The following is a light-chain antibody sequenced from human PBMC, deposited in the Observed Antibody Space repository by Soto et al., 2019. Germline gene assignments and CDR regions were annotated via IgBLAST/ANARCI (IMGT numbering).Light chain of an antibody. CDR3: QQNGTSPI. Sequence: EVVLTQSPGTLSLSPGERATLSCRASQAVNSILLAWYQQKPGQAPRLLIYGASSRATGVPDRFSGSGYGTDFTLTVSRMEPEDFAVYYCQQNGTSPIFGGGTKVEIK. J-gene: IGKJ4*01. CDR2: GAS. V-gene: IGKV3-20*01. CDR1: QAVNSIL.